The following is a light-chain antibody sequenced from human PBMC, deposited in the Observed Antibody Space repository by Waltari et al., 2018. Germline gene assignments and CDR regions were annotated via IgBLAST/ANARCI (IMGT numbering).Light chain of an antibody. CDR3: QQYNSAPLT. CDR2: YAS. Sequence: DIQMTQSPSSLSASVGDTVTITCRASQGITSHLAWYQQKPGKAPKSLIYYASNLESGVPSRFRGSGSGTEFTLTISSLLPEDFTTYYCQQYNSAPLTFGGGTKVEIK. V-gene: IGKV1-16*01. J-gene: IGKJ4*01. CDR1: QGITSH.